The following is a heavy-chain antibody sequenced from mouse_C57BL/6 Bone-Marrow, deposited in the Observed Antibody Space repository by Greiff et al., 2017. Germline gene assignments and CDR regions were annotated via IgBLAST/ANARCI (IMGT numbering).Heavy chain of an antibody. CDR1: GYTFTDYY. CDR3: AKINYDFRIDY. D-gene: IGHD2-4*01. Sequence: EVKLQESGPVLVKPGASVKMSCKASGYTFTDYYMNWVKQSHGQSLEWIGVINPYNGGTSYNQKFKGKATLTVDKSSSTAYMELNSLTSEDSAVXYFAKINYDFRIDYWGQGTTLTVSS. CDR2: INPYNGGT. J-gene: IGHJ2*01. V-gene: IGHV1-19*01.